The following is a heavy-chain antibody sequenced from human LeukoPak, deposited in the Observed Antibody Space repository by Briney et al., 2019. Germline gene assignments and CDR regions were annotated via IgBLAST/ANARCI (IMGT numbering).Heavy chain of an antibody. CDR1: GYTFTSYD. V-gene: IGHV1-8*01. CDR2: MNPNSGNT. J-gene: IGHJ3*02. CDR3: ASGSFYLDAFDI. Sequence: GASVKVSCKASGYTFTSYDINWVRQATGQGLEWMGWMNPNSGNTGYAQKFQGRVTMTRNSSITTAYMELSSLRSEDTAVYYCASGSFYLDAFDIWGQGTMVTVSS. D-gene: IGHD1-26*01.